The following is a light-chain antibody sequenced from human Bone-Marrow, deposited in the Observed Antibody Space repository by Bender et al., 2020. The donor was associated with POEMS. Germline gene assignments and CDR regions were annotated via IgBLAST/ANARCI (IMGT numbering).Light chain of an antibody. Sequence: SYELTQPPSVSVSPGQTARITCSGDAVPTQYAYWYQQKPGLAPVLVIYKDSERPSAIPARISCSSSGTAVTLTISGVQAEDEADYYCQSTDSSGTYRIFGGGTKLTVL. CDR3: QSTDSSGTYRI. CDR1: AVPTQY. J-gene: IGLJ2*01. CDR2: KDS. V-gene: IGLV3-25*03.